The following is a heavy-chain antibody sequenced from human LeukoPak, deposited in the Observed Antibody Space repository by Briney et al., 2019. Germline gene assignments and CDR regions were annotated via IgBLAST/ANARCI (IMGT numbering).Heavy chain of an antibody. D-gene: IGHD3-3*01. CDR3: ARGRYYDFWSGPNYFDY. Sequence: PSETLSLTCTVSGGSISSYYWSWIRQPPGKGLGWIGYIYYSGSTNYNPSLKSRVTISVDTSKNQFSLKLSSVTAADTAVYYCARGRYYDFWSGPNYFDYWGQGTLVTVSS. CDR2: IYYSGST. CDR1: GGSISSYY. J-gene: IGHJ4*02. V-gene: IGHV4-59*01.